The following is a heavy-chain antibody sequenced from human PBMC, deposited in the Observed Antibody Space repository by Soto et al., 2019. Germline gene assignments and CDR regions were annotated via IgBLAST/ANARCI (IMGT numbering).Heavy chain of an antibody. CDR3: ARERITGNTPNFDY. J-gene: IGHJ4*02. D-gene: IGHD1-7*01. CDR2: ISYDGSNK. V-gene: IGHV3-30-3*01. CDR1: GFTFSSYA. Sequence: QVQLVESGGGVVQPGRSLRLSCAASGFTFSSYAMHWVRQAPGKGLEWVAVISYDGSNKYYADSVKGRFTISRDNSKNELYLQMNSLRAEDTAVYYCARERITGNTPNFDYWGQGTLVTVSS.